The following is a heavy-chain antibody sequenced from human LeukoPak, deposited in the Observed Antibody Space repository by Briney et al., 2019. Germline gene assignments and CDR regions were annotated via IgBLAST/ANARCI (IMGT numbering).Heavy chain of an antibody. D-gene: IGHD6-13*01. CDR2: IIPILGIA. V-gene: IGHV1-69*04. J-gene: IGHJ6*02. Sequence: GASVKVSCKASGGTFSSYAISWVRQAPGQGLEWMGGIIPILGIANYAQKFQGRVTITADKSTSTAYMELSSLRSEDTAVYYCALAPTYTYSSSPEVGMDVWGRGTTVTVSS. CDR3: ALAPTYTYSSSPEVGMDV. CDR1: GGTFSSYA.